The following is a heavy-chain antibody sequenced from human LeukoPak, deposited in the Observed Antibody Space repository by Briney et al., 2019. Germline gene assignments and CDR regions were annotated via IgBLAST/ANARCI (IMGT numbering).Heavy chain of an antibody. V-gene: IGHV4-61*02. J-gene: IGHJ4*02. D-gene: IGHD3-10*01. CDR1: GGSISSGSYY. CDR2: IYTSGST. Sequence: PSQTLSLTCTVSGGSISSGSYYWSWIRQPAGKGLEWIGRIYTSGSTNYNPSLKSRVTISVDTSKNQFSLKLSSVTAADTAVYYCARDIEARGIDYWGQGTLVTVSS. CDR3: ARDIEARGIDY.